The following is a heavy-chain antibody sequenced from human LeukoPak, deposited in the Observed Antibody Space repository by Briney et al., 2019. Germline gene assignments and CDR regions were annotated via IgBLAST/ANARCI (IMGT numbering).Heavy chain of an antibody. V-gene: IGHV3-74*01. Sequence: PGGSQTLSCATSGFIFSNSWMSLVRRAQGPGLVWVSLFKSDGSSTTYADSVKGRFTISRDNAKNTLYLQMNSLRAEDTAVYYCARSGGDYYDSSGYYGYWGQGTLVTVSS. D-gene: IGHD3-22*01. CDR2: FKSDGSST. J-gene: IGHJ4*02. CDR1: GFIFSNSW. CDR3: ARSGGDYYDSSGYYGY.